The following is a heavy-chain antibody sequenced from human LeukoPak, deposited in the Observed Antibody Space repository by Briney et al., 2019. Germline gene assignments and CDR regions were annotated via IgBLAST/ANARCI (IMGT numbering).Heavy chain of an antibody. J-gene: IGHJ3*02. CDR3: ARAGGYSYGHPNDAFDI. CDR1: GFTFSSYS. CDR2: ISSSGSTI. D-gene: IGHD5-18*01. Sequence: GGSLRLSCAASGFTFSSYSMNWVRQAPGKGLEWVSYISSSGSTIYYADSVKGRFTISRDNAKNSLYLQMNSLRAEDTAVYYCARAGGYSYGHPNDAFDIWGQGTMVTVSS. V-gene: IGHV3-48*04.